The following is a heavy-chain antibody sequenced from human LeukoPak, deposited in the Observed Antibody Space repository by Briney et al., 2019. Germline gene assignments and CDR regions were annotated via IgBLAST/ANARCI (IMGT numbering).Heavy chain of an antibody. Sequence: NPSETLSLTCTVSGGSISSYYWSWIRQPPGKGLEWIGCIYYSGSTNYNPSLKSRVTISVDTSKNQFSLKLSSVTAADTAVYYCARDPYMYYFDYWGQGTLVTVSS. CDR2: IYYSGST. CDR1: GGSISSYY. D-gene: IGHD4-11*01. CDR3: ARDPYMYYFDY. J-gene: IGHJ4*02. V-gene: IGHV4-59*01.